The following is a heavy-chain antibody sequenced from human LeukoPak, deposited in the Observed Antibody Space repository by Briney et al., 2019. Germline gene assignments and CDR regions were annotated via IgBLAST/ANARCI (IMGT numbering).Heavy chain of an antibody. CDR3: ASGRYSGTYSPFDY. D-gene: IGHD1-26*01. V-gene: IGHV3-48*04. CDR1: GFTFSTYS. CDR2: ITSSSSTI. J-gene: IGHJ4*02. Sequence: GGSLRLSCAASGFTFSTYSMNWVRQAPGKGLEWVSYITSSSSTIYYADSVKGRFTISRDNTKNSLYLQMNSLRAEDTAVYYCASGRYSGTYSPFDYWGQGTLVTVSS.